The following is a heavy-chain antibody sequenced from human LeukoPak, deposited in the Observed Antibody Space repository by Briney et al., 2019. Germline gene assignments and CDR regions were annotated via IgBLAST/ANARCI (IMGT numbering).Heavy chain of an antibody. CDR2: IYYSGST. CDR3: ARDNYSPPYYYYGMDA. CDR1: GGSISSYY. Sequence: SETLSLTCTVSGGSISSYYWSWIRQPPGKGLEWIGYIYYSGSTNYNPSLKSRVTISVDTSKNQFSLKLSSVTAADTAVYYCARDNYSPPYYYYGMDAWGQGTTVTVSS. D-gene: IGHD4-11*01. J-gene: IGHJ6*02. V-gene: IGHV4-59*01.